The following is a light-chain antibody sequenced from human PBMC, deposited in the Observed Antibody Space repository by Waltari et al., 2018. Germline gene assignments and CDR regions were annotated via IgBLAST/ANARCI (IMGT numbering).Light chain of an antibody. CDR3: QQYGNSPIT. J-gene: IGKJ5*01. CDR2: GAS. Sequence: EIVLTQSPGTLSLSPGERATVSCRASQSISSSYLDWYQQKPGQAPRLLIYGASSRATGIPDRFTGSGSGTDFTLTISRLEPEDSAVYYCQQYGNSPITFGQGTRLEI. CDR1: QSISSSY. V-gene: IGKV3-20*01.